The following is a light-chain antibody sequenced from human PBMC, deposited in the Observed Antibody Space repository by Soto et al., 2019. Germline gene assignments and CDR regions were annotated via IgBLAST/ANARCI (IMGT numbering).Light chain of an antibody. Sequence: DIQMTQSPSSLSASVGDRVTITCRTSQGISNYLAWYQQEPGKVPKLLIYGASTLQSGVPSRFSGSGSGTDFTLTISGLQPEDVATYYCQKYNSAPPLFGGGTRVEIK. J-gene: IGKJ4*01. CDR1: QGISNY. V-gene: IGKV1-27*01. CDR3: QKYNSAPPL. CDR2: GAS.